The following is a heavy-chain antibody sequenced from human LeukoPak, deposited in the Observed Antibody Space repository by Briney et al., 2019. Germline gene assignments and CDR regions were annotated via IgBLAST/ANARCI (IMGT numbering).Heavy chain of an antibody. CDR2: IYPGDSET. Sequence: GESLKISCKGSGYSFTTYWIAWVREMHGKGLEWMGIIYPGDSETRNSPSFQGQVTISADKSISTAYLQWSSLKASDTAMYYCARRAYGGNSDFDFWGQGTLVTVSS. V-gene: IGHV5-51*01. J-gene: IGHJ4*02. D-gene: IGHD4-23*01. CDR3: ARRAYGGNSDFDF. CDR1: GYSFTTYW.